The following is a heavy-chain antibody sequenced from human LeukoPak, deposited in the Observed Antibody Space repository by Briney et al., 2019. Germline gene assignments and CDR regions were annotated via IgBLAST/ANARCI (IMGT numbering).Heavy chain of an antibody. J-gene: IGHJ3*02. CDR3: ARDVIGIQLWHYDAFDI. D-gene: IGHD5-18*01. CDR2: INPNSGGT. V-gene: IGHV1-2*02. CDR1: GYTFTGYY. Sequence: GASVKVSCKASGYTFTGYYMHWVRQAPGQGLEWMGWINPNSGGTNYAQEFQGRVTMTRDTPISTAYMELSRLRSDDTAVYYCARDVIGIQLWHYDAFDIWGQGTMVTVSS.